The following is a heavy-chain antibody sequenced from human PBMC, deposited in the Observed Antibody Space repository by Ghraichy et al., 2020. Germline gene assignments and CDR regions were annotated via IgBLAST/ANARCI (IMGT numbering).Heavy chain of an antibody. CDR3: ARGEVTNFGYYYYYYMDV. CDR2: IYYSGST. J-gene: IGHJ6*03. V-gene: IGHV4-59*01. CDR1: GGSISSYY. D-gene: IGHD4-17*01. Sequence: ESQNISCTVSGGSISSYYWSWIRQPPGKGLEWIGYIYYSGSTNYNPSLKSRVTISVDTSKNQFSLKLSSVTAADTAVYYCARGEVTNFGYYYYYYMDVWGKGTTVTVSS.